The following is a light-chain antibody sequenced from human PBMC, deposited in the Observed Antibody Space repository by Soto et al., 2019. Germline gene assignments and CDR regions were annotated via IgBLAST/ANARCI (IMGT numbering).Light chain of an antibody. J-gene: IGKJ1*01. V-gene: IGKV1-39*01. CDR3: QQSYNKT. CDR1: QSISSY. CDR2: AAS. Sequence: DIQMTQSPSSLSASVGDRVTITCRASQSISSYLNWYQQKPGKAPKLLIYAASSLQSGIPSRFSGSGYGTDFTLTISSLQPEDFATYYCQQSYNKTFGQGAKGDIK.